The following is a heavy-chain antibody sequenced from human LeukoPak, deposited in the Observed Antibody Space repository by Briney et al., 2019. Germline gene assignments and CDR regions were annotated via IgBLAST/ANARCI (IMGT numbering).Heavy chain of an antibody. V-gene: IGHV1-2*02. Sequence: ASVKVSCKASGYTFTGYYMHWVRQAPGQGLEWMGWINPNSGGTNYAQKFQGRVTMTRDTSISTAYMELSRLRSGDTAVYYCARGSTARYYYDSSGYYRGAVDYWGQGTLVTISS. J-gene: IGHJ4*02. CDR3: ARGSTARYYYDSSGYYRGAVDY. CDR1: GYTFTGYY. CDR2: INPNSGGT. D-gene: IGHD3-22*01.